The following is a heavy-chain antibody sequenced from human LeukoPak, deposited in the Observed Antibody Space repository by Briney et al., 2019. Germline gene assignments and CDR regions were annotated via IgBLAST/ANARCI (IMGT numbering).Heavy chain of an antibody. D-gene: IGHD6-19*01. CDR2: IYYSGST. Sequence: KPSETLSLTCAVSEMSFSAYYWNWIRQPPGKGLEWIGYIYYSGSTKYNPSLKSRVIISVDTSTNQFSLNLSSVTAADTAVYYCARGPVGGYYDGFDMWGQGTMVTVSS. CDR1: EMSFSAYY. CDR3: ARGPVGGYYDGFDM. J-gene: IGHJ3*02. V-gene: IGHV4-59*01.